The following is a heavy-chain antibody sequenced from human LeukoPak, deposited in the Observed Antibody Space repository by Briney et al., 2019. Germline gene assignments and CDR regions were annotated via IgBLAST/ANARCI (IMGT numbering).Heavy chain of an antibody. CDR3: ARGYSSSWTGDYYFDY. J-gene: IGHJ4*02. Sequence: SETLSLTCAVYGGSFSGYYWSWIRQPPGKGLEWIGYIYHSGSTYYNPSLKSRVTISVDRSKNQFSLKLSSVTAADTAVYYCARGYSSSWTGDYYFDYWGQGTLVTVSS. V-gene: IGHV4-34*01. CDR1: GGSFSGYY. CDR2: IYHSGST. D-gene: IGHD6-13*01.